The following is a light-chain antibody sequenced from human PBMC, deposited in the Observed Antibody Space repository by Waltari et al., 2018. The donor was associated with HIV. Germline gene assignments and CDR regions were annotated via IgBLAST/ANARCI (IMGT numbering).Light chain of an antibody. V-gene: IGLV7-43*01. Sequence: QTVVTQEPSLTVAPGGTVTLTFSSRTGTANSGHYPHGSQKKPGHAPRALLYSTNHTTTWTPSRFSGSLLVGKPALTLSGVQPEDEAEYYCLLYYGGAQPYVVFGGGTKLTVL. CDR3: LLYYGGAQPYVV. CDR1: TGTANSGHY. J-gene: IGLJ2*01. CDR2: STN.